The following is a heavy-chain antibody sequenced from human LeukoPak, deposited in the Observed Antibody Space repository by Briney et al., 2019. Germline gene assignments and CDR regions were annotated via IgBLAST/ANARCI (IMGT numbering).Heavy chain of an antibody. CDR2: ISASGDTT. J-gene: IGHJ5*02. CDR1: GFTFINFG. CDR3: VLHHDNYYGGRWFDP. Sequence: HPGGSLRLSCAASGFTFINFGMTWVRQAPGKGLEWVAGISASGDTTYYADSVKGRFTSSRDNSKNTLYLQMNSLRAEDTAVCYCVLHHDNYYGGRWFDPWGQGTLVTVSS. D-gene: IGHD4-23*01. V-gene: IGHV3-23*01.